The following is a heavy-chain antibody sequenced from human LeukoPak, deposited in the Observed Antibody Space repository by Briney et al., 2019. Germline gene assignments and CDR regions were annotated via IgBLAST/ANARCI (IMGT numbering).Heavy chain of an antibody. CDR1: GFTFSNAW. CDR3: ARSRPGYSSSWPDY. CDR2: IKSKTDGGTT. D-gene: IGHD6-13*01. Sequence: PGGSLRLSCAASGFTFSNAWMSWVRQAPGKGLEWVGRIKSKTDGGTTDYAAPVKGRFTISRDDSKNTLYLQMNSLKTEDTAVYYCARSRPGYSSSWPDYWGQGTLVTVSS. J-gene: IGHJ4*02. V-gene: IGHV3-15*01.